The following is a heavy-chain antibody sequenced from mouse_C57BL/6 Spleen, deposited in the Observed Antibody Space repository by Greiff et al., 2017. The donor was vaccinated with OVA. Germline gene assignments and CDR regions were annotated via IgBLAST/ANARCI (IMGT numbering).Heavy chain of an antibody. J-gene: IGHJ1*03. CDR2: IRNKANGYTT. D-gene: IGHD2-4*01. V-gene: IGHV7-3*01. CDR1: GFTFTDYY. Sequence: EVQLVESGGGLVQPGGSLSLSCAASGFTFTDYYMSWVRQPPGKALEWLGFIRNKANGYTTEYSASVKGRFTISRDNSQSILYLQMNALRAEDSATYDCAGDYNWYFDVWGTGTTVTVSS. CDR3: AGDYNWYFDV.